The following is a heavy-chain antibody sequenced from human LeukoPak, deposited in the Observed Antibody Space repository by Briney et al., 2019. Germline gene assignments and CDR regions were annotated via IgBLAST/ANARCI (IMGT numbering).Heavy chain of an antibody. CDR3: AKYCGDCTHGLCYCFDY. V-gene: IGHV3-23*01. D-gene: IGHD2-8*01. CDR1: GFTFSSYA. CDR2: ISAGGGST. J-gene: IGHJ4*02. Sequence: GGSLRLSCAASGFTFSSYAMNWVRQAPGKGLEWVSTISAGGGSTYYTDSVKGRFTISRDNFKNTLYLQMSSLRAEDTAVNLCAKYCGDCTHGLCYCFDYWGRGTLVTVSS.